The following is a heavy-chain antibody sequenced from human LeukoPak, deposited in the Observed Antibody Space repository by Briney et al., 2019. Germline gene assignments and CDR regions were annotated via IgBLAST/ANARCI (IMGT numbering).Heavy chain of an antibody. CDR1: GFTFSSYW. Sequence: PGGSLRLSCAASGFTFSSYWMSWVRQAPGKGLEWVANIKQDGSEKYYVDSVKGRFTISRDNAKNSLYLQMNSLRAEDTAVYYCARDQYSSSSRELDYWGQGTLVTVSS. CDR3: ARDQYSSSSRELDY. CDR2: IKQDGSEK. J-gene: IGHJ4*02. D-gene: IGHD6-6*01. V-gene: IGHV3-7*01.